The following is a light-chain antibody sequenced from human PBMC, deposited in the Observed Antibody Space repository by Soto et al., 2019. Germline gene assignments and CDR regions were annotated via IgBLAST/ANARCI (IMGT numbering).Light chain of an antibody. CDR3: LQDYNYPRT. CDR1: QGIRND. V-gene: IGKV1-6*01. Sequence: AIPMTQSPSSLSASVGDRVTITCRASQGIRNDLGWYQQKPGKVPKLLIYAASSLQSGVPSRFSGSGSGTDFTLTISSLQPEDSATYFCLQDYNYPRTFGQGTMVEIK. J-gene: IGKJ1*01. CDR2: AAS.